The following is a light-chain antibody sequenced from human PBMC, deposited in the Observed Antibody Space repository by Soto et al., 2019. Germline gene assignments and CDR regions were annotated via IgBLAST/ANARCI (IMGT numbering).Light chain of an antibody. Sequence: EVVLTQSTGTLSLSPGDGATLSCKATQSISNNNLAWYQQKPGQAPRLLIYGASTRDYDIPDRFSGSGSGTDFTLTIIRLEPDDFAVYFCQQYGSSPFTFGPGTKVDIK. V-gene: IGKV3-20*01. CDR2: GAS. J-gene: IGKJ3*01. CDR3: QQYGSSPFT. CDR1: QSISNNN.